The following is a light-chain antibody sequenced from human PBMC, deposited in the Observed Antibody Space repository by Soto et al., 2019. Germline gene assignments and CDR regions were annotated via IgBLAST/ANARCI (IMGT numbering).Light chain of an antibody. Sequence: EIVMTQSPLTLPVTPGESASISCRSSQSLLYNNTYNYLDWYVQKPGQSPQLLIYFGSNRAPGVPDRFSGSGSGTDFTLKINRVEAEDVGTYYCMQALQSLTFGRGTRLEI. V-gene: IGKV2-28*01. CDR3: MQALQSLT. J-gene: IGKJ5*01. CDR2: FGS. CDR1: QSLLYNNTYNY.